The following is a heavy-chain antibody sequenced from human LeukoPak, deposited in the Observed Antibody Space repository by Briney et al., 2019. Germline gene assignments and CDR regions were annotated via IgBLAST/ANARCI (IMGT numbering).Heavy chain of an antibody. CDR2: IYYSGST. Sequence: SETLSLTCTVSGGSISSSSYYWGWIRQPPGKGLEWIGSIYYSGSTYYNPSLKSRVTISVDTSKNQFSLKLSSVTAADTAVYYCARHRKQQPVRWFDPWGQGTLVTVSS. D-gene: IGHD6-13*01. CDR3: ARHRKQQPVRWFDP. CDR1: GGSISSSSYY. V-gene: IGHV4-39*01. J-gene: IGHJ5*02.